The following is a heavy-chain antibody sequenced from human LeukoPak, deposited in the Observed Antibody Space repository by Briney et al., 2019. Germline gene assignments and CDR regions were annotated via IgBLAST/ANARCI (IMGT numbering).Heavy chain of an antibody. J-gene: IGHJ6*03. CDR1: GYTFTGYY. Sequence: ASVKVSCKASGYTFTGYYMHWVRQAPGQGLEWMGWINPNSGGTNYAQKLQGRVTMTTDTSTSTAYLELRSLKSDDTAVYYCARGRFDYCDSSGYYRPREYYYYYYYMDVWGKGTTVTMSS. V-gene: IGHV1-2*02. CDR2: INPNSGGT. CDR3: ARGRFDYCDSSGYYRPREYYYYYYYMDV. D-gene: IGHD3-22*01.